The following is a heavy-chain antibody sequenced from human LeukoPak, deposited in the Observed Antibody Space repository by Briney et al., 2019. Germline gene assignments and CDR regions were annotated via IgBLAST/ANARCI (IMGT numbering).Heavy chain of an antibody. CDR1: GFTFSSYW. CDR3: ARDLSVMDV. D-gene: IGHD2/OR15-2a*01. V-gene: IGHV3-74*01. CDR2: ISTDGSI. J-gene: IGHJ6*02. Sequence: GGSLRLSCEASGFTFSSYWMHWVRQAPGKGLVWVSRISTDGSIIYADSVKGRFTISRDNAKSTLFLQMNSLRAEDTAVYYCARDLSVMDVWGRGTTVTVSS.